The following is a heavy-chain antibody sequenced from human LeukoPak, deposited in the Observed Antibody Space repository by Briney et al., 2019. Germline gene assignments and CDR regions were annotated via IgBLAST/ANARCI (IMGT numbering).Heavy chain of an antibody. CDR3: ERAGYGGALDY. CDR1: GFTFSSHW. V-gene: IGHV3-7*03. D-gene: IGHD4-23*01. J-gene: IGHJ4*02. Sequence: QPGGSLRLSCAASGFTFSSHWMGWVRQAPGKGLEWVANINQHGSEKYYEDSTKGRFAISRDNARNSLYLQLNSLRAEDTAVYYCERAGYGGALDYWGQGTLVTVSS. CDR2: INQHGSEK.